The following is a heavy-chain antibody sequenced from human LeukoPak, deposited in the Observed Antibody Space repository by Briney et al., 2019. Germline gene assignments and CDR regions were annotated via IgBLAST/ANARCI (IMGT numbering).Heavy chain of an antibody. J-gene: IGHJ2*01. CDR3: ARAPYDSSGYYYSGWYFDL. D-gene: IGHD3-22*01. Sequence: PSETLSLTCAVSGGSISSGGYSWSWLRQPPGKGLEWIGYIYHSGSTYYNPSLKSRVTISVDRSKNQFSLKLSSVTAADTAVYYCARAPYDSSGYYYSGWYFDLWGRGTLVTVSS. CDR1: GGSISSGGYS. V-gene: IGHV4-30-2*01. CDR2: IYHSGST.